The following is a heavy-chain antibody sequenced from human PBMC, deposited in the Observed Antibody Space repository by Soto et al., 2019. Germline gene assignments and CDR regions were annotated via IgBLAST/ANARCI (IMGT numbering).Heavy chain of an antibody. CDR2: IYSGGST. J-gene: IGHJ6*02. CDR1: GFTVSSNY. Sequence: EVQLVESGGGLVQPGGSLRLSCAASGFTVSSNYMSWVRQAPGKGLEWVSVIYSGGSTYYADSVKGRFTISRDNSKNTLYLQMNSLRAEDTAVYYCAREPYYYYGMDVWGQGTTVTVSS. CDR3: AREPYYYYGMDV. V-gene: IGHV3-66*01.